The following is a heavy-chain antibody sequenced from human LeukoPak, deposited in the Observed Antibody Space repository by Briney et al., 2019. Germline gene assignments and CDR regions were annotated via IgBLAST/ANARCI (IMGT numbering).Heavy chain of an antibody. CDR1: GFTFSSYA. CDR2: FSGSGGST. Sequence: GGSLRLSCAASGFTFSSYAMSWVRQAPGKGLEWVSAFSGSGGSTYYADSVKGRFTISRDNSKNTLYLQMNSLRAEDTAVYYCAKEAPSYYDSSGYYWDWGQGTLVTVSS. V-gene: IGHV3-23*01. J-gene: IGHJ4*02. CDR3: AKEAPSYYDSSGYYWD. D-gene: IGHD3-22*01.